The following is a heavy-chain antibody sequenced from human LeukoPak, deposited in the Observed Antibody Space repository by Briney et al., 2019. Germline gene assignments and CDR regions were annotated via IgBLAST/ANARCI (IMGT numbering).Heavy chain of an antibody. CDR2: INPNNGGT. Sequence: ASVKVSCKASGYTFTGYYLHWVRQAPGQGLEWMGWINPNNGGTNYAQKFQGRVTLTRDTSVGTAYMELSGLRSDDTAVYFCARDSGSGWYGVFDYWGQGTLVTVSS. D-gene: IGHD6-19*01. J-gene: IGHJ4*02. V-gene: IGHV1-2*02. CDR3: ARDSGSGWYGVFDY. CDR1: GYTFTGYY.